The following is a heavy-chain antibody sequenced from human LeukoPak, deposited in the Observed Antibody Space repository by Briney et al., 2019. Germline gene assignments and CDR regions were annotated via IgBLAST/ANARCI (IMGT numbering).Heavy chain of an antibody. CDR3: AREWWGYDVLTGDNWFDP. V-gene: IGHV1-18*01. CDR2: ISTYNGDT. Sequence: ASVKVSCKASGYPFTTYGINWVRQAPGQGLEWMGWISTYNGDTNYAQKFQGRVTMTTDTSTSTAYIELRSLTSDDTAAYFRAREWWGYDVLTGDNWFDPWGQGTLVTVSS. D-gene: IGHD3-9*01. J-gene: IGHJ5*02. CDR1: GYPFTTYG.